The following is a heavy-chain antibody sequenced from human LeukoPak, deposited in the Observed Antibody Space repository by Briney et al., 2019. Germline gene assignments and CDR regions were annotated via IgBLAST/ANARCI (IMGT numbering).Heavy chain of an antibody. CDR1: GYSFANYW. Sequence: GESLKISCKGSGYSFANYWIGWVRQMLGKGLEWMGIIYPGGSDTRYNPSFQGQVTISADKSISTAYLSWSSLKASDTAMYYCALNPRGYCSGGSCYIGYWGRGTLVTVSS. CDR2: IYPGGSDT. D-gene: IGHD2-15*01. V-gene: IGHV5-51*01. CDR3: ALNPRGYCSGGSCYIGY. J-gene: IGHJ4*02.